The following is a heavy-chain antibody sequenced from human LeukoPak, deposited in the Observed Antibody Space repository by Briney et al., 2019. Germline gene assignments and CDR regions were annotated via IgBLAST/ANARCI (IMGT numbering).Heavy chain of an antibody. V-gene: IGHV3-48*03. Sequence: GGSLRLSCAASVFTYSSYEMNWVRQAPGKGLEWVSYISSSGSTIYYADSVKGRFTISRDNAKNSLYLQMNSLRAEDTAVYYCARAKRNGFDIWGQGTMVTVSS. CDR1: VFTYSSYE. J-gene: IGHJ3*02. CDR3: ARAKRNGFDI. CDR2: ISSSGSTI.